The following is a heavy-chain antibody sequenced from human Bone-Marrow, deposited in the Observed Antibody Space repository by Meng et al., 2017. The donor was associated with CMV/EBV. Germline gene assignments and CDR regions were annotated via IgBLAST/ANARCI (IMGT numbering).Heavy chain of an antibody. J-gene: IGHJ2*01. CDR2: INPNSGAT. D-gene: IGHD2-2*02. CDR1: GYTFTGYY. V-gene: IGHV1-2*06. Sequence: QVQVVQSGAEVKKPGASVKFSCKASGYTFTGYYMHWVRQAPGQGLEWMGRINPNSGATEYAQNFQGRVTMTRDTSISTAYMELSRLRSDDTAVYYCARDSRHCTSASCYSWYFDLWGRGTLVTVSS. CDR3: ARDSRHCTSASCYSWYFDL.